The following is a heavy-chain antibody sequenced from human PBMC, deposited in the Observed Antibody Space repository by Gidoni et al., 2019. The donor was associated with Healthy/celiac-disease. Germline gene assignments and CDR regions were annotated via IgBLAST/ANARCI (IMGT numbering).Heavy chain of an antibody. D-gene: IGHD1-26*01. Sequence: QVQLVQSGAEVKTPGSSVKVSCKASGGTFSSYTISWVRQAPGQGLEWMGRIIPILGIANYAQKFQGRVTITADKSTSTAYMELSSLRSEDTAVYYCAREGSVGALDYWGQGTLVTVSS. V-gene: IGHV1-69*08. CDR1: GGTFSSYT. CDR2: IIPILGIA. CDR3: AREGSVGALDY. J-gene: IGHJ4*02.